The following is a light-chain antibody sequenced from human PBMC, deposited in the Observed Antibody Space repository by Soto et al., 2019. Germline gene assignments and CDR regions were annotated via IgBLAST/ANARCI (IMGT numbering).Light chain of an antibody. CDR3: QQYGSSTQT. CDR1: QSVSSY. J-gene: IGKJ1*01. Sequence: EIVFTQSPATLSLSPGERATLSCRASQSVSSYLAWYPQKPGQAPRLLIYDASNRDTGIPARFSGSGSGTEFTLTISRLEPEDFEVDDCQQYGSSTQTFGQGTKVDIK. V-gene: IGKV3-20*01. CDR2: DAS.